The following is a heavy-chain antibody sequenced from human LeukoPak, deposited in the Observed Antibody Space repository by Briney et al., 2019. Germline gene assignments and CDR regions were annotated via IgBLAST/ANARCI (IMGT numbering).Heavy chain of an antibody. V-gene: IGHV1-69*06. CDR2: ITPMSATP. CDR3: AGDPPGTPVGFDI. CDR1: AGTFSRYA. D-gene: IGHD3-10*01. Sequence: EASVKVSCKTSAGTFSRYAISWVRQAPGQGLEWMGRITPMSATPGQTQWIQGRVTITADISTNTVYLDLSSLRSEDTALYFCAGDPPGTPVGFDIWGQGTMVTVSS. J-gene: IGHJ3*02.